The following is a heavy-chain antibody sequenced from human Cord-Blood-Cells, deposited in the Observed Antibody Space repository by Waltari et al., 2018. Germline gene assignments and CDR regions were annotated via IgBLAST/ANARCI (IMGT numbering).Heavy chain of an antibody. V-gene: IGHV4-34*01. J-gene: IGHJ6*02. CDR2: INHSGST. D-gene: IGHD6-6*01. CDR1: GGSFRGSS. CDR3: ARAAEYSSSYYYYGMDV. Sequence: QVQLQQWGAGLLKPSETLSLTCAVQGGSFRGSSWSWIPRPPGKGLEWIGEINHSGSTNYNPSLKSRVTISVDTSKNQFSLKLSSVTAADTAVYYCARAAEYSSSYYYYGMDVWGQGTTVTVSS.